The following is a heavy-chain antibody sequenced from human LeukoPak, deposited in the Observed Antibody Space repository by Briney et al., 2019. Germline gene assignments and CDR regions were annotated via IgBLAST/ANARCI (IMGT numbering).Heavy chain of an antibody. CDR2: INPNSGDT. D-gene: IGHD2-2*01. J-gene: IGHJ6*02. Sequence: ASVKVSCKASGYTFTGYYMHWVRQAPGQGLEWMGRINPNSGDTNYAQKFQGRVTMTRDTSISTAYMELSRLRSDDTAVYYCAREKVRQSGMDVWGQGTTVTVSS. V-gene: IGHV1-2*06. CDR1: GYTFTGYY. CDR3: AREKVRQSGMDV.